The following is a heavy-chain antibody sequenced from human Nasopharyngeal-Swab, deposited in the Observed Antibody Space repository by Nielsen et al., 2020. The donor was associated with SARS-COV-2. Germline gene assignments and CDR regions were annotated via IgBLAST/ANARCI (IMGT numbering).Heavy chain of an antibody. J-gene: IGHJ6*03. CDR1: GGSVSSGSYY. D-gene: IGHD1-26*01. V-gene: IGHV4-61*01. CDR3: ARYSGSYYRGYMDV. CDR2: IYYSGST. Sequence: ESLKISCTVSGGSVSSGSYYWSWIRQSPGKGLEWIGYIYYSGSTNYNPSLKSRVTISVDTSKNQFSLKLSSVTAADTAVYYCARYSGSYYRGYMDVWGKGTTVTVSS.